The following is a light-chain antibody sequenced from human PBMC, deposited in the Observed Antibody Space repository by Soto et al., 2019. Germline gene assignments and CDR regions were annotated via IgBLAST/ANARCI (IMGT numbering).Light chain of an antibody. CDR3: QQRSSWPPWT. V-gene: IGKV3-11*01. CDR2: DTS. CDR1: QSVGNY. Sequence: EIVLTQSPVTLSLSPGERATLSYRASQSVGNYLAWYQQTPGQAPRLLIYDTSTRATGIPARFSGSGSGTDFTLTVSSLEPEDFAVYYCQQRSSWPPWTFGQGTKVEIK. J-gene: IGKJ1*01.